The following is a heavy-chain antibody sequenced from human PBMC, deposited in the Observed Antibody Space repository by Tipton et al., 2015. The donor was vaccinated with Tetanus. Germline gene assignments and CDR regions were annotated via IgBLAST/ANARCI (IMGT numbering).Heavy chain of an antibody. J-gene: IGHJ6*02. Sequence: GLVKPSETLSLTCTVSGDSVSGYYWSWIRQPPGKGLEWVGYVYYTGDTNYNPSLKSRVTLSLDTTKKQVSLKLSSVTAADTAVYYCARGDYYGSGTYDVWGQGTTVTVPS. CDR1: GDSVSGYY. D-gene: IGHD3-10*01. CDR3: ARGDYYGSGTYDV. V-gene: IGHV4-59*02. CDR2: VYYTGDT.